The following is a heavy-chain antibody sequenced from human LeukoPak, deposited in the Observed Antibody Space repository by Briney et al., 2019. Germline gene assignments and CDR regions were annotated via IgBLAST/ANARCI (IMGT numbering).Heavy chain of an antibody. CDR1: GFTFSSYS. D-gene: IGHD4-23*01. CDR3: ARDRTTVVNTYDY. V-gene: IGHV3-21*01. J-gene: IGHJ4*02. Sequence: GGSLRLSCAASGFTFSSYSMNWVRQAPGKGLEWVSSISSSSSYIYYADSVKGRFTISRDNAKNSLYLQMNSLRAEDTAVYYCARDRTTVVNTYDYWGREPWSPSPQ. CDR2: ISSSSSYI.